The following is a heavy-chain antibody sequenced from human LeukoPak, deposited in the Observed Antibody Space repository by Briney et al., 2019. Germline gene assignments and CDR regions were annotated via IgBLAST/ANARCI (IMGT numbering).Heavy chain of an antibody. V-gene: IGHV4-59*01. J-gene: IGHJ4*02. Sequence: SETLSLTCTVSGGSISSYYWSWIRQPPGKGLEWIGYIYYSGSTNDNPSLKSRVTISVGTSKNQFSLKLNSVTAADTAVYYCARGGDYGDLRYFDYWGQGTLVTVSS. D-gene: IGHD4-17*01. CDR2: IYYSGST. CDR1: GGSISSYY. CDR3: ARGGDYGDLRYFDY.